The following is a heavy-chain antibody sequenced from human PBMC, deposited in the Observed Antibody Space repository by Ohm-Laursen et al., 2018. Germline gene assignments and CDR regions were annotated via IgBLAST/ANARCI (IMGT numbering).Heavy chain of an antibody. J-gene: IGHJ3*02. Sequence: SSVKVSCKTSGGTFSSYAISWVRQAPGQGLEWMGRIIPILGIANYAQKFQGRVTITADKSTSTAYMELSSLRSEDTAVYYRARPMTTVKSYAFDIWGQGTMVTVSS. CDR1: GGTFSSYA. CDR2: IIPILGIA. D-gene: IGHD4-11*01. V-gene: IGHV1-69*04. CDR3: ARPMTTVKSYAFDI.